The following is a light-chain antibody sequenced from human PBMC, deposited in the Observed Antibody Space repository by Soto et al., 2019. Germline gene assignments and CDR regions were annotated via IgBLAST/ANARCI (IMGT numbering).Light chain of an antibody. V-gene: IGKV1-5*01. CDR1: QSISSW. Sequence: DIQMTQSPSTLSASVGDRVTITCRASQSISSWLAWYQQKPGKTPKLMIYDASSLQSGVPATFSGSRSGTEFTLTISSLQPDDFATYYCQQYNSYPCTCGQGTKVEIK. J-gene: IGKJ1*01. CDR2: DAS. CDR3: QQYNSYPCT.